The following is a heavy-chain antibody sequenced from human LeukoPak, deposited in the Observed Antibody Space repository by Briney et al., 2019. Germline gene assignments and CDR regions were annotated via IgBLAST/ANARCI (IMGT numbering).Heavy chain of an antibody. CDR3: ARLGYDSSGYTRAFDI. D-gene: IGHD3-22*01. Sequence: GESLKISYKGSGCSFTSYWIGWVRQMPGKGLEWMGIIYPGDSDTRYSPSFQGQVTISADKSISTAYLQWSSLKASDTAMYYCARLGYDSSGYTRAFDIWGQGTMVTVSS. J-gene: IGHJ3*02. CDR2: IYPGDSDT. CDR1: GCSFTSYW. V-gene: IGHV5-51*01.